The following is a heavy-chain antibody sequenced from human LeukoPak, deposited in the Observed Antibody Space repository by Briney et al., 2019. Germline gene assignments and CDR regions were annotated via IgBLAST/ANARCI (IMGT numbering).Heavy chain of an antibody. D-gene: IGHD6-13*01. CDR3: AREDSSSRGDYNWFDP. CDR2: IYYSGST. J-gene: IGHJ5*02. V-gene: IGHV4-59*01. Sequence: SETLSLTCTASSGSISSYYWSWIRQPPGKGLEWIGYIYYSGSTNYNPSLKSRVTISVDTSKNQFSLKLSSVTVADTAVYYCAREDSSSRGDYNWFDPWGQGTLVTVSS. CDR1: SGSISSYY.